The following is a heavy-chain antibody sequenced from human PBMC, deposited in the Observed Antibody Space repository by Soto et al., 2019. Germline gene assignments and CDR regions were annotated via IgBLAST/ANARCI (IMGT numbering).Heavy chain of an antibody. V-gene: IGHV3-7*03. D-gene: IGHD4-17*01. CDR1: GFTFSNYW. Sequence: EVQLVESGGGLVQPGGSLRLSCAPSGFTFSNYWMSWVRQAPGQGLEWVASIKQDGSVKHYVDSVKGRFTISRDNAENSLHLQMNSLRAEDTAVYYCAKLRGDYTVFDYWGQGARVTVSS. J-gene: IGHJ4*02. CDR2: IKQDGSVK. CDR3: AKLRGDYTVFDY.